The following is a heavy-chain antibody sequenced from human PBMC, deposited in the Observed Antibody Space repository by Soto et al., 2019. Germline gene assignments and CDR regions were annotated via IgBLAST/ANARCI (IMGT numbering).Heavy chain of an antibody. CDR2: IIPIFGTA. CDR1: GGTFSSYA. V-gene: IGHV1-69*06. D-gene: IGHD5-18*01. J-gene: IGHJ4*02. Sequence: ASVKVSCKASGGTFSSYAISWVRQAPGQGLEWMGGIIPIFGTANYAKKFQGRVTITADKSTSTAYMELSSLRSEDTAVYYCARDGYSYGYPYFDYWGQGTLVTVSS. CDR3: ARDGYSYGYPYFDY.